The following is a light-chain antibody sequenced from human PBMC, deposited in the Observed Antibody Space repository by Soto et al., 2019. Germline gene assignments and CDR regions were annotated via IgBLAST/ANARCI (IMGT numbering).Light chain of an antibody. J-gene: IGKJ5*01. V-gene: IGKV3-15*01. Sequence: EIVMTQSPATLSVSPGERATRSCRASQSVSTYLAWYQQKPGQAPRLLIYDASTRATGLPARFSGSGSGTEFTLTISSLQSEDFGVYYCHQYNNWPLTFGQGTRLEI. CDR3: HQYNNWPLT. CDR2: DAS. CDR1: QSVSTY.